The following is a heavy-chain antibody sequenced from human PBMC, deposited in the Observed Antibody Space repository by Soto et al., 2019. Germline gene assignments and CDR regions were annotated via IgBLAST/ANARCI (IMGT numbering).Heavy chain of an antibody. Sequence: QVQLVQSGAEVKKPGSSVKVSCKASGGTFSSYAISWVRQAPGQGLEWMGGIIPIFGTANYAQKFQGRVTITAYESTSRAYRELSSLRSEDTAVYYCERGYWSGGSCYGDPAEYFQHWGQGTLVTVSS. J-gene: IGHJ1*01. D-gene: IGHD2-15*01. V-gene: IGHV1-69*01. CDR1: GGTFSSYA. CDR2: IIPIFGTA. CDR3: ERGYWSGGSCYGDPAEYFQH.